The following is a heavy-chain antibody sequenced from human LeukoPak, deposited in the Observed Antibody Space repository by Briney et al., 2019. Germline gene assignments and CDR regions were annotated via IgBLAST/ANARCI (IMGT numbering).Heavy chain of an antibody. J-gene: IGHJ5*02. CDR3: ATDFYDST. CDR1: GFTFSNAW. V-gene: IGHV3-15*07. Sequence: GGSLRLSCATSGFTFSNAWMNWVRQAPGKGLEWVGRIRGNSDGGTIDYAAPVKGRFTLSRDGSKTTLYLQMNSLQTEDTAVYYCATDFYDSTWGQGTLVTVSS. CDR2: IRGNSDGGTI. D-gene: IGHD3-22*01.